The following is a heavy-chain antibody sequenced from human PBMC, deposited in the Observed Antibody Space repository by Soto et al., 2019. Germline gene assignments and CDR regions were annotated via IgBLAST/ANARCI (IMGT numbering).Heavy chain of an antibody. Sequence: EVQLLESGGGLVQPGGSLRLSCAASGFTFSSYAMSWVRQAPGKGLEWVSAISGSGGSTYYADSVKGRFTISRDNSKNTLYLQMNSLRAEDTAVYYCAKDGWSGSPWRYNWNLRSSPYYYYYMDVWGKGTTVTVSS. J-gene: IGHJ6*03. CDR2: ISGSGGST. V-gene: IGHV3-23*01. CDR3: AKDGWSGSPWRYNWNLRSSPYYYYYMDV. D-gene: IGHD1-7*01. CDR1: GFTFSSYA.